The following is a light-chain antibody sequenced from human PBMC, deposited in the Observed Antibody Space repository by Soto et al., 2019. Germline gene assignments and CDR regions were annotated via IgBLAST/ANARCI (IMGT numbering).Light chain of an antibody. CDR3: QQYGSSYT. V-gene: IGKV3-20*01. CDR2: GAS. Sequence: ENVLTQSPGTLSLSPGERATLSCRASQSISSNFLAWYQQKPGQAPRLLIYGASNKIPGIPDRFSGSGSGTDLTLTISRLEPEDFAVYYCQQYGSSYTFGQGTKLEIK. CDR1: QSISSNF. J-gene: IGKJ2*01.